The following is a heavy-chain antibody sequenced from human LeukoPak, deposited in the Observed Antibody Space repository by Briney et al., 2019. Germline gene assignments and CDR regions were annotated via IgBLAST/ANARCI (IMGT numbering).Heavy chain of an antibody. D-gene: IGHD6-6*01. J-gene: IGHJ4*02. CDR2: IIPIFGTA. CDR3: AREVGGGYSSSSSAWDY. CDR1: GGTFSSYA. Sequence: SVKVSCKASGGTFSSYAISWVRQAPGQGLEWIGRIIPIFGTANYAQKFQGRVTITTDESTSTAYMELSSLRSEDTAVYYCAREVGGGYSSSSSAWDYWGQGTLVTVSS. V-gene: IGHV1-69*05.